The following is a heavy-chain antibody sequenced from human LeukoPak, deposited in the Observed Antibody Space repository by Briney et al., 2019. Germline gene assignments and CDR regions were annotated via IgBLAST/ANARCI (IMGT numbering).Heavy chain of an antibody. D-gene: IGHD2-2*02. V-gene: IGHV4-34*01. CDR1: GGSFSGYY. Sequence: PSETLSLTCAVYGGSFSGYYWSWIRQPPGKGLEWIGEINHSGSTNYNPSLKSRVTISVDTSKNQFSLKLSSVTAADTAVYYCARVGYCSSTSRYNRRGWFDPWGQGTLVTVSS. J-gene: IGHJ5*02. CDR3: ARVGYCSSTSRYNRRGWFDP. CDR2: INHSGST.